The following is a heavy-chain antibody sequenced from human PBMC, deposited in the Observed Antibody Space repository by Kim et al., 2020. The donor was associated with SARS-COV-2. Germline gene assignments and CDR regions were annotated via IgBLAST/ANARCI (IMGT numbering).Heavy chain of an antibody. V-gene: IGHV3-23*01. CDR1: GFTFSSYA. CDR2: ISGSGGTT. J-gene: IGHJ4*02. CDR3: AKVYQSSGYYHFDC. D-gene: IGHD3-22*01. Sequence: VSLRLSCAASGFTFSSYAMSWVRQAPGKGLEWVSGISGSGGTTYFADSVKGRFAISRDNSKNTLYLQMNSLRAEDTATYYCAKVYQSSGYYHFDCWGQGTLVTVSS.